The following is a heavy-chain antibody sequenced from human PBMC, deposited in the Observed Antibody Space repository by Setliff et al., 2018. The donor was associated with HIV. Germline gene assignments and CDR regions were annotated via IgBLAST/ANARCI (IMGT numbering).Heavy chain of an antibody. V-gene: IGHV4-34*01. CDR3: ARGELLYYYYYGMDV. CDR1: GGSFSGYY. Sequence: SETLSLTCAVYGGSFSGYYWSWIRQPPGKGLEWIGEVNHSGSTNYNPSLKSRVTVSVDTSKNQFSLKLSSVTAADTAVYYCARGELLYYYYYGMDVWGQGTTVTVSS. J-gene: IGHJ6*02. CDR2: VNHSGST. D-gene: IGHD1-26*01.